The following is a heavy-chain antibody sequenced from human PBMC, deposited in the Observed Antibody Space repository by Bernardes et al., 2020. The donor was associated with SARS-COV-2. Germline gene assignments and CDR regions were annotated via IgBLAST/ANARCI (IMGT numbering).Heavy chain of an antibody. CDR1: GGSISSYY. Sequence: SETLSLTCTVSGGSISSYYWSWIREPPGKGLEWIGYIYYSGSTNYNPSLKSRVTISVDTSKNQFSLKLSSVTAADTAVYYCARMSLNSSSWYYFDYWGQGTLVTVSS. J-gene: IGHJ4*02. V-gene: IGHV4-59*01. D-gene: IGHD6-13*01. CDR3: ARMSLNSSSWYYFDY. CDR2: IYYSGST.